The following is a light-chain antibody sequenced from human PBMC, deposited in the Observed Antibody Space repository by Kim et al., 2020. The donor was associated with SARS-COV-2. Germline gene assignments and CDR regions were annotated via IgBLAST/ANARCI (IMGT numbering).Light chain of an antibody. Sequence: LYPGERATLSCRASQCLNNSLAWYQQKPGQAPRLLIYGAYNRATGVPARFSGTGSGTEFTLTISSLQSEDFAVYYCQQYNAWPLTFGGGTKVDIK. CDR1: QCLNNS. J-gene: IGKJ4*01. CDR2: GAY. V-gene: IGKV3-15*01. CDR3: QQYNAWPLT.